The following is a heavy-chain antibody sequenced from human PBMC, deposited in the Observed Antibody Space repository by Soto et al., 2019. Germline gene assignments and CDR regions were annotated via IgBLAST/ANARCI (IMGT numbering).Heavy chain of an antibody. V-gene: IGHV2-5*01. Sequence: SGPTLVNPTETLTLTCTFSGFSLSSRGVSVGWIRQPPGKALEWLALIYWNEYNRYSPSLKSRLSITKDTSKNQVVLTLTNVDPLDTATYYCAHRAKTSVTPAFDYWGRGTLVTVSS. CDR2: IYWNEYN. CDR1: GFSLSSRGVS. CDR3: AHRAKTSVTPAFDY. J-gene: IGHJ4*02. D-gene: IGHD4-17*01.